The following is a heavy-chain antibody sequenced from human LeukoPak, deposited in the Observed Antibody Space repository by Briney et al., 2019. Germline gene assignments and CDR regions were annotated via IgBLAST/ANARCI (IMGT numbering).Heavy chain of an antibody. Sequence: GGSLRLSCAASGFTFGSYSMNWVRQAPGKGLEWVSSISSSSSYIYYADSVKGRFTISRDNAKNSLYLQMNSLRAEDTAVYYCARGDDIVVVVAATTDIDYWGQGTLVTVSS. D-gene: IGHD2-15*01. CDR3: ARGDDIVVVVAATTDIDY. CDR1: GFTFGSYS. CDR2: ISSSSSYI. V-gene: IGHV3-21*01. J-gene: IGHJ4*02.